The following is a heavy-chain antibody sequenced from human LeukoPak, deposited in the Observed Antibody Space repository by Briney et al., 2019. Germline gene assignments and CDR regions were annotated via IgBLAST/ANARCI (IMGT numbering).Heavy chain of an antibody. V-gene: IGHV3-43D*03. CDR1: GFTFDDYA. CDR3: AKDGAFGSGSYYFDY. D-gene: IGHD3-10*01. J-gene: IGHJ4*02. Sequence: GGSLRLSCAASGFTFDDYAMHWVRQAPGKGLEWVSLISWDGGSTYYAYSVKGRFTISRDNSKNSLYLQMNSLRAEDTALYYCAKDGAFGSGSYYFDYWGQGTLVTVSS. CDR2: ISWDGGST.